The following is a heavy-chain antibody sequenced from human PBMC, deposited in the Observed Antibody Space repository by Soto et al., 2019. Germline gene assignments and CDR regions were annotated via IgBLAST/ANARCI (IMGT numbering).Heavy chain of an antibody. CDR1: GYTFRNFG. V-gene: IGHV1-18*01. J-gene: IGHJ4*02. Sequence: QVQLVQSGAEVKKPGASVRVSYKASGYTFRNFGYSWLRQAPGQSPEWMGWIAAYNGDTNFAPSLRGRLTMTTDTSTTTVYMELNSLNSDDTAVYYCARDRGTYFDYWGQGTLVTVSS. CDR2: IAAYNGDT. CDR3: ARDRGTYFDY.